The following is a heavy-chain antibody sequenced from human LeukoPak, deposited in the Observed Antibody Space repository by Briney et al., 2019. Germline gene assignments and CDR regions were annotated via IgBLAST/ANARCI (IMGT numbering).Heavy chain of an antibody. CDR2: IYYSGST. CDR3: ARYGSGRYYYYYMDV. D-gene: IGHD3-10*01. CDR1: GGSISSYY. Sequence: SETLSLTCTVSGGSISSYYWSWIRQPPGKGVEWIGYIYYSGSTNYNPSLKSRVTISVDTSKNQFSLKLSSVTAADTAVYYCARYGSGRYYYYYMDVWGKGTTVTISS. J-gene: IGHJ6*03. V-gene: IGHV4-59*01.